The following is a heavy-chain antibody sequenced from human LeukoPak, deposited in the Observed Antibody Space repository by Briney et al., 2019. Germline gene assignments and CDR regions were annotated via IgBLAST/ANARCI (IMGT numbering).Heavy chain of an antibody. CDR2: IHWNGGST. V-gene: IGHV3-20*04. CDR1: GFTFDDYG. Sequence: PGGSLRLSCAASGFTFDDYGMSWVRQAPGKGVEWVSGIHWNGGSTGYVDSVKGRFTISRDNAKNSLYLQMNSLRAEDTALYYCARGGWFGELLFDYWGQGTLVTVSS. D-gene: IGHD3-10*01. J-gene: IGHJ4*02. CDR3: ARGGWFGELLFDY.